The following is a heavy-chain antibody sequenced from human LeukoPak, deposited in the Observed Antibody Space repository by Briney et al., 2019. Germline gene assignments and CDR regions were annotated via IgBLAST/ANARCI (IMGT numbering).Heavy chain of an antibody. J-gene: IGHJ4*02. Sequence: PGGSLRLSCAASGFTFRTSGMHWVRQAPGKGLEWVAFIQYHGRDKYYADSLKGRFTISRDNSKNTLYMEMNRLRAEDTGVYYCGREGGRTVAGTFDNWGQGTLVTVSS. V-gene: IGHV3-30*02. CDR1: GFTFRTSG. CDR2: IQYHGRDK. D-gene: IGHD6-19*01. CDR3: GREGGRTVAGTFDN.